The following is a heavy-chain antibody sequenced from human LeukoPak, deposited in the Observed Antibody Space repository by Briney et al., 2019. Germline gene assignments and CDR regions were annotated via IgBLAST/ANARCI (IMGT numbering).Heavy chain of an antibody. V-gene: IGHV3-48*03. D-gene: IGHD3-22*01. CDR3: ASLATMIVPVEDY. CDR2: IGSSGSTI. J-gene: IGHJ4*02. Sequence: QPGGSLRLSCAASGFTFSSYEMNWVRQAPGKGLEWVSYIGSSGSTIYYADSVKGRFTISRDNAKNSLYLQMNSLRAEDTAVYYCASLATMIVPVEDYWGQGTLVTVSS. CDR1: GFTFSSYE.